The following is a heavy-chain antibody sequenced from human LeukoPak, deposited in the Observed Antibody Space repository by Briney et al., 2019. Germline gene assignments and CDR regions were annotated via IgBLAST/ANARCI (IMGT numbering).Heavy chain of an antibody. V-gene: IGHV1-46*01. CDR1: GYTFTGYY. CDR2: INPGGGST. Sequence: ASVKVSCKASGYTFTGYYMHWVRQAPGQGLEWMGIINPGGGSTSYAQKFQGRVTMTRDTSTSTVYMELSSLRSEDTAVYYCARVRELQQFDYWGQGTLVTVAS. D-gene: IGHD1-26*01. J-gene: IGHJ4*02. CDR3: ARVRELQQFDY.